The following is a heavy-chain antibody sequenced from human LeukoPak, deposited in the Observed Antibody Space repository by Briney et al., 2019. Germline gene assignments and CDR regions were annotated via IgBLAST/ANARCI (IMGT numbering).Heavy chain of an antibody. J-gene: IGHJ4*02. CDR2: ISGSGGST. CDR3: ARGPSGYHNT. D-gene: IGHD5-12*01. V-gene: IGHV3-23*01. CDR1: GFTFSSYG. Sequence: GGTLRLSWAAPGFTFSSYGMSWVRPAPGKGLEWVSAISGSGGSTYYADSVKGRFTISRDNSKHTLYLQMNSLRAEDTAVYYCARGPSGYHNTGGQGTLVTVSS.